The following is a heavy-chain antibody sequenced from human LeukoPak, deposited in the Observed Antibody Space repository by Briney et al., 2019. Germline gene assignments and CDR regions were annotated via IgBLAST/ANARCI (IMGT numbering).Heavy chain of an antibody. CDR3: ARGIWSASRASYYMDV. D-gene: IGHD3-3*01. V-gene: IGHV1-8*03. Sequence: ASVKLSCKASGYTFTSYDINWVRQATGQGLEWMRWMNPNSGNTGYAQKFQGRVTIARDTSASTAYMEFSSLRSEDMAVYYCARGIWSASRASYYMDVWGRGTTVTVSS. CDR2: MNPNSGNT. J-gene: IGHJ6*03. CDR1: GYTFTSYD.